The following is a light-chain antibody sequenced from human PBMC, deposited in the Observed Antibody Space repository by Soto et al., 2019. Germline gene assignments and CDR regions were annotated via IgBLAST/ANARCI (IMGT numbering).Light chain of an antibody. CDR3: QQYNNWPPAT. CDR1: QTITSN. Sequence: EIVMTQSPATLSVSPGERATLSCRASQTITSNLAWYQQKPGQAPRLLIYGASTRATGVPGRFSGSGYGTEFTLTISSLQSEDFAVYYCQQYNNWPPATFGQGTKVDIK. CDR2: GAS. V-gene: IGKV3-15*01. J-gene: IGKJ1*01.